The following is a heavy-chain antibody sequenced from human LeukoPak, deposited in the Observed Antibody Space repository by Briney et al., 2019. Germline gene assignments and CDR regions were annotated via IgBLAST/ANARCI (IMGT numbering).Heavy chain of an antibody. CDR1: GFTFSSYA. V-gene: IGHV3-23*01. CDR2: ITHSGGDT. CDR3: AKGSSSSRPYSFDY. D-gene: IGHD6-6*01. Sequence: GGSLRLSCAASGFTFSSYAMSWVRQAPGKGLEWFSAITHSGGDTYHAASVKGRFTISRDNSKNTLYLQMDSLRVEDTALYFCAKGSSSSRPYSFDYWGQGTLVTVSS. J-gene: IGHJ4*02.